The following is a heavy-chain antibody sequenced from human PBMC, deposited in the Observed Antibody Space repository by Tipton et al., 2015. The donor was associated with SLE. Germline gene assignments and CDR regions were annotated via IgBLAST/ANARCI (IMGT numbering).Heavy chain of an antibody. CDR3: ARSGTL. CDR2: ISKSGSEI. V-gene: IGHV3-48*03. Sequence: SLRLSCVGSGFLFSRYEMNWVRQAPGKGLEWVSYISKSGSEIYYADSVKGLFTISRDNAKNSLFLQMDSLRAEDTAVYYCARSGTLRGQGTLVSVS. CDR1: GFLFSRYE. D-gene: IGHD3-10*01. J-gene: IGHJ4*02.